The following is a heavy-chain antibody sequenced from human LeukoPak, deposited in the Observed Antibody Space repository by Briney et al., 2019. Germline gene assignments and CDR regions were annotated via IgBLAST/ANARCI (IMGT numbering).Heavy chain of an antibody. CDR1: GFTFISYW. CDR2: IKEDGSEK. V-gene: IGHV3-7*04. Sequence: GGSLRLSCAASGFTFISYWMTWVRQAPGKGLEWVANIKEDGSEKYYVDSVKGRFTISRDSAKDSVYLQMNSLRVEDTAVYYCARGRAIDIWGRGTMVTVSS. CDR3: ARGRAIDI. J-gene: IGHJ3*02.